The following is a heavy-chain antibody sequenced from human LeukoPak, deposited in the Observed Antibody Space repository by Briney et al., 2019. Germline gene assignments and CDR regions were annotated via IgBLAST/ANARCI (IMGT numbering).Heavy chain of an antibody. D-gene: IGHD6-6*01. V-gene: IGHV4-39*01. CDR2: IYYSGST. CDR1: GGSISSSSYY. CDR3: AALVLNHFDY. Sequence: SETLSLTCTVSGGSISSSSYYWGWIRQPPGKGLEWIGSIYYSGSTYYNPSLKSRVTISVDTSKNQFSLKLSPVTAADTAVYYCAALVLNHFDYWGQGTLVTVSS. J-gene: IGHJ4*02.